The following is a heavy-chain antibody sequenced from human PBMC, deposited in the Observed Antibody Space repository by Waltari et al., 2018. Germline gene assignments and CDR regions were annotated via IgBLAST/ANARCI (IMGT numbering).Heavy chain of an antibody. CDR3: AVRPGAFDI. Sequence: QVQLVQSGAEVKKPGASVKVSCKASGYTFTGYYMHWVRQAPGQGLEWMGGIIPIFGTANYAQKYQGRVTITTDESTSTAYMELSSLRSEDTAVYYCAVRPGAFDIWGQGTMVTVSS. J-gene: IGHJ3*02. CDR2: IIPIFGTA. V-gene: IGHV1-69*01. CDR1: GYTFTGYY. D-gene: IGHD7-27*01.